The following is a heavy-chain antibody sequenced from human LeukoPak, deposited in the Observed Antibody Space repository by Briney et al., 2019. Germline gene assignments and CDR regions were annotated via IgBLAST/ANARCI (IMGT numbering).Heavy chain of an antibody. D-gene: IGHD3-9*01. J-gene: IGHJ4*02. CDR3: ARGGRRGLTGPYYFDY. Sequence: LGASVKVSCKASGGTFSSYAISWVRQAPGQGLEWMGRIIPILGIANYAQKFQGRVTITADKSTSTAYMELSSLRSEDTAVYYCARGGRRGLTGPYYFDYWGQGTLVTVSS. V-gene: IGHV1-69*04. CDR2: IIPILGIA. CDR1: GGTFSSYA.